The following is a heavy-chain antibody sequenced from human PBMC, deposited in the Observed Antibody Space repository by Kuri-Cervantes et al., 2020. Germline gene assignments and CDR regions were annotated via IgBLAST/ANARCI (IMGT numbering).Heavy chain of an antibody. CDR1: GFTFSSYG. CDR3: ARGITIVVVSATPGPYYGMDV. D-gene: IGHD2-15*01. V-gene: IGHV3-33*01. J-gene: IGHJ6*02. CDR2: IWYDGSNK. Sequence: GGSLRLSCAASGFTFSSYGMHWVRQAPGKGLEWVAVIWYDGSNKYYADSVKGRFTISRDNSKNTLYLQMNSLRAEDMAVYYCARGITIVVVSATPGPYYGMDVWGQGTTVTVSS.